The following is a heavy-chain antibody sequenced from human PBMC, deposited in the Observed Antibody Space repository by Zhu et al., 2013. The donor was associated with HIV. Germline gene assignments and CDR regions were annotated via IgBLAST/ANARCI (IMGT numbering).Heavy chain of an antibody. CDR2: IIPIFGTA. J-gene: IGHJ3*02. CDR1: AYTFTSYY. V-gene: IGHV1-69*01. CDR3: ARDLGAFDI. Sequence: QVQLVQSGAELKKPGASVKVSCKASAYTFTSYYMHWVRQAPGQGLEWMGGIIPIFGTANYAQKFQGRVTITADESTSTAYMELSSLRSEDTAVYYCARDLGAFDIWGQGTMVTVSS. D-gene: IGHD3-16*01.